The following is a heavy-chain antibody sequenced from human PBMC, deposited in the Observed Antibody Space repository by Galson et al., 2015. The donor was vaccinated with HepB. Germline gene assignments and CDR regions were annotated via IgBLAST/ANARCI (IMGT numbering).Heavy chain of an antibody. Sequence: SLRLSCAASGFTFSSYGMHWVRQAPGKGLEWVAVIWYDGSNKYYADSVKGRFTISRDNSKNTLYLQMNSLRAEDTAVYYCATDLVGFWSGYPFDYWGQGTLVTVSS. D-gene: IGHD3-3*01. CDR2: IWYDGSNK. J-gene: IGHJ4*02. CDR3: ATDLVGFWSGYPFDY. CDR1: GFTFSSYG. V-gene: IGHV3-33*01.